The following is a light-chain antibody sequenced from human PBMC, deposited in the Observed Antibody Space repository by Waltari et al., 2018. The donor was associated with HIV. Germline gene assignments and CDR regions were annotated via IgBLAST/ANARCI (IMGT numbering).Light chain of an antibody. J-gene: IGKJ4*01. CDR2: KAS. CDR1: QSISVW. V-gene: IGKV1-5*03. CDR3: QQYNGYSLT. Sequence: DIQMTQSPSTLSASVGDRVTITCRASQSISVWLAWYQQKPGKAPKLLIYKASSVESGVPSRFSGSGSGTEFTLTFSSLQPDDFATYYCQQYNGYSLTFGGGTKVEIK.